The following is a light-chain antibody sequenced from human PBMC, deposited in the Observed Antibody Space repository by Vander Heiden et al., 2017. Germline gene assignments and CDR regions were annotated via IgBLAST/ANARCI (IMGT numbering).Light chain of an antibody. CDR3: QQTYSAPHT. V-gene: IGKV1-39*01. Sequence: DIQMTQSPSSLSASVGDRVTITCRASQSINTYLNWYQQKPGTAPKLLIYGASSLQSGVPARFSGSGSGTDFTLTISSLQPEDFATYHCQQTYSAPHTFGQGTKLEIK. CDR1: QSINTY. J-gene: IGKJ2*01. CDR2: GAS.